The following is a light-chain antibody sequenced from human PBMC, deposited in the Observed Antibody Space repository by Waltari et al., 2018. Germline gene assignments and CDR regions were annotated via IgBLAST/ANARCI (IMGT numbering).Light chain of an antibody. V-gene: IGLV2-8*01. CDR1: SSDTGSSKY. Sequence: QSALTQPPSASGSPGQSVPISCTGPSSDTGSSKYVPWYQQHPPKAPKLMIYEVNKRPSGVPDRFSGSKSGNTASLTVSGLQADDEDDYYCSSYAGSSNLIFGGGTKLTVL. J-gene: IGLJ2*01. CDR2: EVN. CDR3: SSYAGSSNLI.